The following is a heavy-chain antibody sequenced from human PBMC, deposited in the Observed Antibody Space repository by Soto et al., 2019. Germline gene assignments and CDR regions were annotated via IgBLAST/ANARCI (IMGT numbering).Heavy chain of an antibody. CDR2: ISYGGST. V-gene: IGHV4-31*01. Sequence: QVQLQESGPGLVKPSQTLSLTCTVSGGSINSGGYCWSWIRQHPGKGLDWIGCISYGGSTSYNPSLKSLVTLSVDTSKNKFSLKLTSVTAADTAVYYCSRGILVWGQGALITVSS. CDR1: GGSINSGGYC. J-gene: IGHJ4*02. D-gene: IGHD5-18*01. CDR3: SRGILV.